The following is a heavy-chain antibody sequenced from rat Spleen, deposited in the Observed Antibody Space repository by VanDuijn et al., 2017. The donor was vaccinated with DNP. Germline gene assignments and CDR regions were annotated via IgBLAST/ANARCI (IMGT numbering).Heavy chain of an antibody. V-gene: IGHV2-41*01. Sequence: QVQLKESGPGLVQPSQTLSLTCTVAGFSLSTYNVHWVRQSPGREVEWMGVIWNTGGTQHNPALRSRLSLTKDTSKSQVFLKMNSLQTEDTATYYCARGGFDYWGQGVMVTVSS. J-gene: IGHJ2*01. CDR1: GFSLSTYN. CDR3: ARGGFDY. CDR2: IWNTGGT.